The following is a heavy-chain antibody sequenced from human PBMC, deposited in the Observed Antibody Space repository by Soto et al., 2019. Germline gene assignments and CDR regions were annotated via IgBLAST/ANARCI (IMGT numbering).Heavy chain of an antibody. Sequence: GGSLRLSCAVSGFTFSRYWMSWVRQAPGKGPEWVANIKEDGSEKQYVDSVEGRFTISRDNAKNSMYLQMNSLRAEDTAVYYCAREAYWGQGILVTVSS. CDR1: GFTFSRYW. CDR2: IKEDGSEK. V-gene: IGHV3-7*03. J-gene: IGHJ4*01. CDR3: AREAY.